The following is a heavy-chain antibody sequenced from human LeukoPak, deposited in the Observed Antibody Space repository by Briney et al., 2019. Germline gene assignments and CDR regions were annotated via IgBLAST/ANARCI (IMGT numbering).Heavy chain of an antibody. Sequence: ASVTVSCTASGYTFTSYYMHWVRQAPGQGLEWMGIINPSGGSTSYAQKFQGRVTMTRDTSTSTVYMELSSLRSEDTAVYYCARSTIFGVVIIAPWFDPWGQGTLVTVSS. V-gene: IGHV1-46*01. J-gene: IGHJ5*02. CDR2: INPSGGST. CDR1: GYTFTSYY. CDR3: ARSTIFGVVIIAPWFDP. D-gene: IGHD3-3*01.